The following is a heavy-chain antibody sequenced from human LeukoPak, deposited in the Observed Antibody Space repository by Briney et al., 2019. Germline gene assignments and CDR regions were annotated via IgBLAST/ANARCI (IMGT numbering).Heavy chain of an antibody. J-gene: IGHJ4*02. Sequence: SETLSLTWAVSGYSISSGYYWGWIRQPPGKGLEWIGSIYHSGSTYYNPSLKSRVTISVDTSKNQFSLKLSSVTAADTAVYYCARHYRHCSGGSCSGGFDYWGQGTLVTVSS. D-gene: IGHD2-15*01. CDR2: IYHSGST. CDR3: ARHYRHCSGGSCSGGFDY. V-gene: IGHV4-38-2*01. CDR1: GYSISSGYY.